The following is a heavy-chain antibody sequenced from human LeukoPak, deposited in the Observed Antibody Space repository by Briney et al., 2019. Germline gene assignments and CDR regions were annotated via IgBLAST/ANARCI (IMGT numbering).Heavy chain of an antibody. V-gene: IGHV3-30*04. CDR2: ISYDGSNK. D-gene: IGHD6-13*01. CDR3: ARSVGSSSCYFDY. Sequence: GGSLRLSCAASGFTFSSYAMHWVRQAPGKGLEWVAVISYDGSNKYYADSVKGRFTISRDNSKNTLYLQMNSLRAEDTAVYYCARSVGSSSCYFDYWGQGTLVTVSS. CDR1: GFTFSSYA. J-gene: IGHJ4*02.